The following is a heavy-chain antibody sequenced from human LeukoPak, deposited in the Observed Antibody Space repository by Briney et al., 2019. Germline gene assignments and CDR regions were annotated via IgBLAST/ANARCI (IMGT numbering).Heavy chain of an antibody. CDR1: GGTFSSYA. D-gene: IGHD3-22*01. Sequence: SVKVSCKASGGTFSSYAISWARQAPGQGLEWMGGIIPIFGTANYAQKFQGRVTITADKSTSTAYMELSSLRSEDTAVYYCARDPYYYDSSGYYSINNWFDPWGQGTLVTVSS. J-gene: IGHJ5*02. CDR3: ARDPYYYDSSGYYSINNWFDP. V-gene: IGHV1-69*06. CDR2: IIPIFGTA.